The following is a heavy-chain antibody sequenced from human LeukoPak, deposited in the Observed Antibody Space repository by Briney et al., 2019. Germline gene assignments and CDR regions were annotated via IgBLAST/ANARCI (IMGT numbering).Heavy chain of an antibody. CDR1: GFTFSTYA. V-gene: IGHV3-64*02. CDR3: ARSNNIVGATYFDY. Sequence: GGSLRLSCAASGFTFSTYAMHWVRQAPGKGLEYISSIGSDGGSTYYADSVKGRFIISRDNSKNTLYLQMGRLRAEDMAVYYCARSNNIVGATYFDYWGQGTLDTVSS. J-gene: IGHJ4*02. D-gene: IGHD1-26*01. CDR2: IGSDGGST.